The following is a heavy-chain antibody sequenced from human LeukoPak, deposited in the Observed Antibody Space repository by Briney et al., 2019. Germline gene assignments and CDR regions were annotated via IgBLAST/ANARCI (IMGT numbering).Heavy chain of an antibody. CDR1: GYTFPSYG. CDR3: ARGYYYDSMIDAFDI. Sequence: GASVKVSCKASGYTFPSYGISWVRQAPGQGLEWMGWISAYNGNTNYAQKLQGRVTMTTDTSTSTAYMELRSLGSDDTAVYYCARGYYYDSMIDAFDIWGQGTMVTVSS. V-gene: IGHV1-18*01. CDR2: ISAYNGNT. J-gene: IGHJ3*02. D-gene: IGHD3-22*01.